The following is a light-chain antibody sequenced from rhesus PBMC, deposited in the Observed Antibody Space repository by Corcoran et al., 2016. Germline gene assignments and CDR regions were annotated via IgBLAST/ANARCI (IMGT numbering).Light chain of an antibody. CDR1: QGISSG. J-gene: IGKJ2*01. V-gene: IGKV1-21*01. CDR2: KAS. CDR3: QQHNSAPYS. Sequence: DIQMTQSPSSLSASVGDRVTITCRASQGISSGLAWNQQKPGKAPKLLIDKASILQSGVPSRFSGSGSGTVCILTISSLQPEDFATFYCQQHNSAPYSFGQGTKVEIK.